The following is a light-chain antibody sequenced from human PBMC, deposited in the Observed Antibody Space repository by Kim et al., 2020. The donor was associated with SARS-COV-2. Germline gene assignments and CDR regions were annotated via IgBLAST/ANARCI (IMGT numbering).Light chain of an antibody. V-gene: IGLV2-14*01. CDR2: DVS. CDR3: SSYTSSSLVV. Sequence: QSALTQPASVPGSPGQSITISCTGTSSDVGGYNYVSWYQQHPGKAPKLMIYDVSKRPSGVSNRFSGSKSGNTASLTISGLQAEDEADYYCSSYTSSSLVVFGGGTQLTVL. CDR1: SSDVGGYNY. J-gene: IGLJ2*01.